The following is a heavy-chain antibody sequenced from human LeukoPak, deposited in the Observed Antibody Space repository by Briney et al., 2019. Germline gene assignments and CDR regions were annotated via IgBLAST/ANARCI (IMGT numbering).Heavy chain of an antibody. CDR1: GGSISSSSYY. CDR3: ARDLDFDP. J-gene: IGHJ5*02. V-gene: IGHV4-39*07. CDR2: IYYSGST. Sequence: PSETLSLTCTVSGGSISSSSYYWGWIRQPPGKGLEWIGSIYYSGSTYYNPSLKSRVTISVDTSKNQFSLKLSSVTAADTAVYYCARDLDFDPWGQGTLVTVSS.